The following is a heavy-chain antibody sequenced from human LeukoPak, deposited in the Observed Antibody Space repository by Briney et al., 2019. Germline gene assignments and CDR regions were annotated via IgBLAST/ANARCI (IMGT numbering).Heavy chain of an antibody. V-gene: IGHV3-9*03. Sequence: QPGRSVRLSCAASGFTFDDYAMHWVRQAPGKGLEGVSGISWNSGSIGYADSVKGRFTISRDNAKNSLYLQMNSLRAEDMALYYCAKGHSYGDNHFDYWGQGTLVTVSS. D-gene: IGHD5-18*01. CDR2: ISWNSGSI. J-gene: IGHJ4*02. CDR3: AKGHSYGDNHFDY. CDR1: GFTFDDYA.